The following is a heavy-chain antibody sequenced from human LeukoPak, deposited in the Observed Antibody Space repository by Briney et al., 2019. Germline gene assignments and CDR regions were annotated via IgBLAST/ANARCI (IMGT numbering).Heavy chain of an antibody. Sequence: GGSLRLSCAASGFTFSSFWMSWVRQAPGKGLEWVANIKQDGSEEYYVDSVKGRFTISRDNGKNSLYLQMNSLRAEDTAVYYCARWEGNGYYFDYRGQGTLVTVSS. CDR3: ARWEGNGYYFDY. V-gene: IGHV3-7*01. D-gene: IGHD3-22*01. CDR2: IKQDGSEE. J-gene: IGHJ4*02. CDR1: GFTFSSFW.